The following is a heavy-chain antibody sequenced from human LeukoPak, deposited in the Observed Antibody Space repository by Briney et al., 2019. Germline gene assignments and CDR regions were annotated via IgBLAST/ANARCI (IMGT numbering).Heavy chain of an antibody. D-gene: IGHD6-13*01. J-gene: IGHJ4*02. V-gene: IGHV3-23*01. CDR2: ISGSGGST. Sequence: WGTLRLSCAASGFTFSSYGMSWVRQAPGKGLEWVSAISGSGGSTYYADSVKGRFTISRDNSKNTLYLQMNSLRAEDTAVYYCAKDRIAAAGTGGDYWGQGTLVTVSS. CDR1: GFTFSSYG. CDR3: AKDRIAAAGTGGDY.